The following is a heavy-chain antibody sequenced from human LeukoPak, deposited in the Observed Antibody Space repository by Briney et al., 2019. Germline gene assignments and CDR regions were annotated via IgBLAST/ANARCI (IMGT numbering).Heavy chain of an antibody. J-gene: IGHJ4*02. Sequence: SETLSLTCTVSGVSIISTYSYWGWIRQSPRTGLEWIGNIYSSGRTYYNPSLKSRVTISIDMSENQFSLKLTSVTAADTAVYYCARKREGPATGIDYWGQGTLVTVSS. CDR2: IYSSGRT. V-gene: IGHV4-39*07. CDR3: ARKREGPATGIDY. D-gene: IGHD2-15*01. CDR1: GVSIISTYSY.